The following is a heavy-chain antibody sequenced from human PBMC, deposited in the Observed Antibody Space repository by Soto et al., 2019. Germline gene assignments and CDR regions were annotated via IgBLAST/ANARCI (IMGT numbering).Heavy chain of an antibody. CDR1: VYTFTSYA. J-gene: IGHJ6*02. D-gene: IGHD3-10*01. V-gene: IGHV1-3*01. CDR3: ARGSHYYYGMDL. CDR2: INGYNGNT. Sequence: ASVKVSCQASVYTFTSYAMHWVRQAPGQRLEWMGWINGYNGNTNYAQKLQGRVTMTTDTSTSTAYMELRSLRSDDTAVYYCARGSHYYYGMDLWGQGTTVTVSS.